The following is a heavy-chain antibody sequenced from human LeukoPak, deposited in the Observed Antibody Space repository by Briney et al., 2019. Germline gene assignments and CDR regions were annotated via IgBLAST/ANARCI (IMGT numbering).Heavy chain of an antibody. V-gene: IGHV3-66*01. CDR2: IYSGGST. Sequence: GGSLRLSCAASGFTVSSNYMGWVRQAPGKGLEWVSVIYSGGSTYYADSVKGRFTISRDNSKNTLYLQMNSLRAEDTAVYYCARSITNYDFWSGYSVAFDIWGQGTMVTVSS. CDR1: GFTVSSNY. D-gene: IGHD3-3*01. J-gene: IGHJ3*02. CDR3: ARSITNYDFWSGYSVAFDI.